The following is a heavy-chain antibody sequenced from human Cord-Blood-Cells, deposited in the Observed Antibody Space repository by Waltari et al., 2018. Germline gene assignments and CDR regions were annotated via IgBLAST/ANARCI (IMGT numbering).Heavy chain of an antibody. CDR3: ARWEAGGVTGEKYGFDY. Sequence: QVQLVQSGAEVKKPGASVKVSCKASGYTFTGYYMHWVRQAPGQGLEWMGGINPNRGGTNYAQTLQGRVTMARDTSISTAYMELSRLRSDDTAVYYCARWEAGGVTGEKYGFDYWGQGTLVTVSS. J-gene: IGHJ4*02. V-gene: IGHV1-2*02. D-gene: IGHD7-27*01. CDR1: GYTFTGYY. CDR2: INPNRGGT.